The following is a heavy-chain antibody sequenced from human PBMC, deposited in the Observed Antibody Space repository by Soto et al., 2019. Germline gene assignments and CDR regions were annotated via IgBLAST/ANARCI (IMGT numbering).Heavy chain of an antibody. J-gene: IGHJ6*02. CDR2: ISSSGSTI. D-gene: IGHD5-12*01. V-gene: IGHV3-48*03. CDR1: GFTFSSYE. Sequence: GGSLRLSCAASGFTFSSYEMNWVRQAPGKGLEWVSYISSSGSTIYYADSVKGRFTISRDNAKNSLYLQMNSLRAEDTAVYYCARALGLRFRVDYYYGMDVWGQGTTVTVSS. CDR3: ARALGLRFRVDYYYGMDV.